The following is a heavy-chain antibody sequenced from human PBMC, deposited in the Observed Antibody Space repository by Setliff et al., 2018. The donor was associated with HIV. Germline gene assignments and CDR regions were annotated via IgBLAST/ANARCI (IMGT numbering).Heavy chain of an antibody. D-gene: IGHD6-25*01. CDR1: GFTVSSSY. J-gene: IGHJ4*02. V-gene: IGHV3-66*02. CDR3: ARSRPYNSALDY. CDR2: IYSDGST. Sequence: EGSLRLSCEASGFTVSSSYMAWVRQAPGKGLEWVSTIYSDGSTYHRDSVKGRFTLSRDNSKNTVYLQVGSLRPDDTAMYYCARSRPYNSALDYWGQGTLVTVSS.